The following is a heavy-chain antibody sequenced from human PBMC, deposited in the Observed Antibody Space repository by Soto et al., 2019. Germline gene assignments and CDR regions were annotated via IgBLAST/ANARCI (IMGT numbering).Heavy chain of an antibody. CDR1: GYTFSDYY. CDR3: GRDKS. Sequence: PGGSLRLSCAASGYTFSDYYMSWIRQAPGKGLEWVSLIYSGDSTYYTDSVKGRFTISRDNSKNTLYLQMSSLRAEDTAVYYCGRDKSWGPGTLLTVSS. V-gene: IGHV3-53*01. J-gene: IGHJ5*02. CDR2: IYSGDST.